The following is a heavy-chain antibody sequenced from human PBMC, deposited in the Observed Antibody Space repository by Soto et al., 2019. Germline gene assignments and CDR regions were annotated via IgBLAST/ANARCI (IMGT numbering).Heavy chain of an antibody. J-gene: IGHJ6*01. CDR1: GDSIRSGNHY. CDR3: ACVDILPVSGCMDF. D-gene: IGHD3-9*01. V-gene: IGHV4-30-4*02. Sequence: SETLSLTCTVSGDSIRSGNHYWSWIRQPPGKGLEWIGYIYYSGSTYYSPSLKSRVTISVDTSKNQFSLKLNSVTEADTAVYYCACVDILPVSGCMDFWGQGTTLPVPS. CDR2: IYYSGST.